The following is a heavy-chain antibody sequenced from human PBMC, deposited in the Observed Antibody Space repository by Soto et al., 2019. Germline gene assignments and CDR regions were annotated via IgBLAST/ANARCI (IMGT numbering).Heavy chain of an antibody. D-gene: IGHD6-13*01. CDR2: IRSKAYGGTT. CDR3: TSSYSGSWYQGAYYYGMDV. CDR1: GFTFGDYA. V-gene: IGHV3-49*05. J-gene: IGHJ6*02. Sequence: EVQLVESGGGLVKPGRSLRLSCTASGFTFGDYAMSWFRQAPGKGLEWVGFIRSKAYGGTTEYAASVKGRFTISRDDSKSIAYLQMISLKTEDTAVYYCTSSYSGSWYQGAYYYGMDVWGQGTTVTVSS.